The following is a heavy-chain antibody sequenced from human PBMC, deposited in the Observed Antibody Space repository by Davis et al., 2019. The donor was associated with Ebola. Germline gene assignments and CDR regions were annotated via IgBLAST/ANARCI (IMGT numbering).Heavy chain of an antibody. CDR1: GFTFSDYY. V-gene: IGHV3-23*01. J-gene: IGHJ4*02. Sequence: GESLKISCAASGFTFSDYYMSWIRQAPGKGLEWVSAISGSGGSTYYADSVKGRFTISRDNSKNTLYLQMNSLRAEDTAVYYCAGFQDRPVDYWGQGTLVTVSS. CDR2: ISGSGGST. CDR3: AGFQDRPVDY. D-gene: IGHD3-10*01.